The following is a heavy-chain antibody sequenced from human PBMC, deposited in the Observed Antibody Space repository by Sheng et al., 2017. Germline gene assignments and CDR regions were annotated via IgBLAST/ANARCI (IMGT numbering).Heavy chain of an antibody. V-gene: IGHV3-23*04. CDR2: ISGSGGST. Sequence: EVQLVESGGGLVQPGGSLRLSCAASGFTFSSYATSWVRQAPGKGLEWVSAISGSGGSTYYADSVKGRFTISRDNSKNTLYLQMNSLRAEDTAVYYCAKDVSRWFGESHGSFDYWGQGTLVTVSS. CDR3: AKDVSRWFGESHGSFDY. J-gene: IGHJ4*02. D-gene: IGHD3-10*01. CDR1: GFTFSSYA.